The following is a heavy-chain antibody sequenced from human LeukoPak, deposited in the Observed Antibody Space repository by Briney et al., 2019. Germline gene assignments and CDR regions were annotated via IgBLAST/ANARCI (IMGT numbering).Heavy chain of an antibody. Sequence: PGRSLRLSCAASGFTFSSYAMHWVRQAPGKGLEWVAVISYDGSNKYYADSVKGRFTISRDNSKNTLYLQMNSLRAEDTAVYCCARQVGDYGGYAHDYWGQGTLVTVSS. D-gene: IGHD4-17*01. CDR3: ARQVGDYGGYAHDY. J-gene: IGHJ4*02. V-gene: IGHV3-30*04. CDR2: ISYDGSNK. CDR1: GFTFSSYA.